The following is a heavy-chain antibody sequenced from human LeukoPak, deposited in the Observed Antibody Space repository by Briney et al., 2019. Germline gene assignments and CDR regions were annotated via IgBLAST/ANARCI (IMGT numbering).Heavy chain of an antibody. V-gene: IGHV1-69*01. D-gene: IGHD3-3*01. J-gene: IGHJ4*02. CDR1: GGTFSSYA. CDR3: ARDRLFGVVTSFDF. Sequence: SSVKVSCKASGGTFSSYAISWVRQAPGQGLEWRGGIIPIFGTANYAQKFQGRVTITADESTSTAYMELSSLRSEDTAVYYCARDRLFGVVTSFDFWGQGTLVTVSS. CDR2: IIPIFGTA.